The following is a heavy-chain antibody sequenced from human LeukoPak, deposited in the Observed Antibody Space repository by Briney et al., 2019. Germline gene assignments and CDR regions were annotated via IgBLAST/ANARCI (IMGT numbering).Heavy chain of an antibody. D-gene: IGHD2-15*01. CDR3: ARRATPSPHFDY. CDR2: ISGSGDST. Sequence: GGSLRLSCAASGFILNNYAMSWVRQAPGKGLEWVSAISGSGDSTYYADSMKGRFTISRDNSKNTLYLQMNSLRAEDTAIYYCARRATPSPHFDYWGQGTLVAVSS. J-gene: IGHJ4*02. CDR1: GFILNNYA. V-gene: IGHV3-23*01.